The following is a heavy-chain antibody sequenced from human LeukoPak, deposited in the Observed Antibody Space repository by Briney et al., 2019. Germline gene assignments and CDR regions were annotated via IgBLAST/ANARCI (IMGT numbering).Heavy chain of an antibody. CDR3: ARQGMVQYYYYYGMDV. CDR1: GFTFSSYG. Sequence: PGGSLRLSCAASGFTFSSYGMHWVRQAPGKGLEWVAVIWYDGSNKYYADSVKGRFTISRDNSKNTLYLQMNSLRAEDTAVYYCARQGMVQYYYYYGMDVWGQGTTVTVSS. V-gene: IGHV3-33*08. J-gene: IGHJ6*02. CDR2: IWYDGSNK. D-gene: IGHD2-8*01.